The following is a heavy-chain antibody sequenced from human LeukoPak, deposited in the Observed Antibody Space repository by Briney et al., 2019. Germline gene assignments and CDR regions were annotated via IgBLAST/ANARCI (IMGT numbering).Heavy chain of an antibody. D-gene: IGHD3-22*01. V-gene: IGHV3-21*01. Sequence: PGGSLRLSCAASGFTFTTYNMIWVRQAPGKGLEWVSSISSSSSFIDYADSLKGRFSISRDNDKNSLYLQMHSLRVEDTAVYYCARDKDSSGYNDYWGQGTLVTVSS. J-gene: IGHJ4*02. CDR2: ISSSSSFI. CDR1: GFTFTTYN. CDR3: ARDKDSSGYNDY.